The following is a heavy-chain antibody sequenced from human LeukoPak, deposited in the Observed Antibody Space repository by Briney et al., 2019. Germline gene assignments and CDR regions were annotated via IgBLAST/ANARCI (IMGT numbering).Heavy chain of an antibody. CDR1: GGSLSSSSYS. CDR3: ARLRFDFWSGYTHPYFDY. CDR2: IYYSGTT. V-gene: IGHV4-39*01. Sequence: SETLSLTCTVSGGSLSSSSYSWGWIRQPPGKGLEWIGSIYYSGTTYYNPSLKSRVTISVDTSKIQFSLKLSSVAATDTAVYFCARLRFDFWSGYTHPYFDYWGQGTLVTVS. J-gene: IGHJ4*02. D-gene: IGHD3-3*01.